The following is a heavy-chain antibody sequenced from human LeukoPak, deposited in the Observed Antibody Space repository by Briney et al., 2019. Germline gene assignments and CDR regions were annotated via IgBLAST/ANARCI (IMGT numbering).Heavy chain of an antibody. CDR3: AKDYVVGSIDY. CDR1: GFTFSSFA. D-gene: IGHD2-21*01. CDR2: IDKIGVGT. J-gene: IGHJ4*02. V-gene: IGHV3-23*01. Sequence: GGSLRLSCAASGFTFSSFAMSWIRQAPGKGLEWVSSIDKIGVGTYHADSVRGRFTISRDNSKNTLFLQMNSLRAEDSAVYYCAKDYVVGSIDYWGQGTLVTVSS.